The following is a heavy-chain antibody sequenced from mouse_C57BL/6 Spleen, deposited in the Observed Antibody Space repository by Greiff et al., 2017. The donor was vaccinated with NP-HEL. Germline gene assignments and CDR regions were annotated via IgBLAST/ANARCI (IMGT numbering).Heavy chain of an antibody. D-gene: IGHD2-5*01. CDR3: TRSSYSNSRGFAY. CDR2: IDPETGGT. CDR1: GYTFTDYE. J-gene: IGHJ3*01. Sequence: VQLQQSGAELVRPGASVTLSCKASGYTFTDYEMHWVKQTPVHGLEWIGAIDPETGGTAYNQKFKGKAILTADKSSSTAYMELRSLTSEDSAVYYCTRSSYSNSRGFAYWGQGTLVTVSA. V-gene: IGHV1-15*01.